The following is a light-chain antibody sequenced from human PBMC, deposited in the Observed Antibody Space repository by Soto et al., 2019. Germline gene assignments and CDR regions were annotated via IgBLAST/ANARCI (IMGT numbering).Light chain of an antibody. Sequence: LSSSGRDKITITLRASQGISNYLAWYQQKPGKPPKLLIYGASTLQSGVPSRFSGSKSGTQFTLTIDSLQPEDFATYYCQQVKSHPRTFGGGTMVDIK. J-gene: IGKJ4*01. CDR3: QQVKSHPRT. CDR2: GAS. V-gene: IGKV1-9*01. CDR1: QGISNY.